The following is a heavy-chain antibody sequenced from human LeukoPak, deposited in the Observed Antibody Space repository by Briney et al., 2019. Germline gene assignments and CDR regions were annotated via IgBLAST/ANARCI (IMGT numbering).Heavy chain of an antibody. J-gene: IGHJ4*02. D-gene: IGHD6-13*01. CDR3: ATTSIAAAVPGCFDY. CDR2: ISSSGKTI. V-gene: IGHV3-48*03. Sequence: GGSLRLSCEASGFTFSSYEMNWVRQAPGKGLEWVSYISSSGKTIYYADSTKGRFTVSRDNAKNSLYLQMNSLRAEDTAVYYCATTSIAAAVPGCFDYWGQGTLVTVSS. CDR1: GFTFSSYE.